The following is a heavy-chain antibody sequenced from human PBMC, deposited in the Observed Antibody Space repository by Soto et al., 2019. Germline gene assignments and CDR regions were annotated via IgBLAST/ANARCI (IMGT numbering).Heavy chain of an antibody. CDR1: GGTFSSYA. CDR3: ARGEVSGWQPGPDY. Sequence: ASVKVSCKASGGTFSSYAISWVRQAPGQGLEWMGWIIANNGNTNYAQKLQGRVTMTTDKSTSTAYMELRSLRSDDTAVYYCARGEVSGWQPGPDYWGQGTLVTVSS. CDR2: IIANNGNT. V-gene: IGHV1-18*01. D-gene: IGHD6-19*01. J-gene: IGHJ4*02.